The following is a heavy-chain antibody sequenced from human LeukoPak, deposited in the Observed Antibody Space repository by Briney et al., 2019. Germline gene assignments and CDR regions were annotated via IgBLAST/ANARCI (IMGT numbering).Heavy chain of an antibody. D-gene: IGHD1-26*01. CDR3: ARRSDLVGATDY. CDR2: INHSGST. J-gene: IGHJ4*02. Sequence: SETLSLTCAVYGGSFNGYYWSWIRQPPGKGLEWIGEINHSGSTNYNPSLKSRVTISVDTSKNQFSLKLSSVTAADTAVYYCARRSDLVGATDYWGQGTLVTVSS. V-gene: IGHV4-34*01. CDR1: GGSFNGYY.